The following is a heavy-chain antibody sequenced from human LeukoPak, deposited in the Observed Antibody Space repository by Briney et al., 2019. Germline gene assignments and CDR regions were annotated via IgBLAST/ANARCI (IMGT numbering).Heavy chain of an antibody. CDR1: GYTFTGYY. CDR3: AIYSSSSGDYYYYYYMDV. Sequence: ASVKVSCKASGYTFTGYYMHWVRQAPGQGLEWMGWINPNSGGTNYAQKFQGRVTMTRDTSISTAYMELSRLRSDDTAVYYCAIYSSSSGDYYYYYYMDVWGKGTTVTVSS. CDR2: INPNSGGT. V-gene: IGHV1-2*02. J-gene: IGHJ6*03. D-gene: IGHD6-6*01.